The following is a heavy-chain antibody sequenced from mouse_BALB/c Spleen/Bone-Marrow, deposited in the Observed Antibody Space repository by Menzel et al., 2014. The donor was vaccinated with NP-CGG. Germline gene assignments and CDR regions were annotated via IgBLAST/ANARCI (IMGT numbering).Heavy chain of an antibody. V-gene: IGHV1-69*02. CDR3: TRSYGSSYEYYFDY. J-gene: IGHJ2*01. CDR1: GYTFTSYW. Sequence: VKLLESGAELVRPGASVKLSCKASGYTFTSYWINWVKQRPGQGLEWIGNIYPSDSYTNYNQKFKDKATLTVDKSSSTAYMQLSSPTSEDSAVYYGTRSYGSSYEYYFDYWGQGTTLIVSS. D-gene: IGHD1-1*01. CDR2: IYPSDSYT.